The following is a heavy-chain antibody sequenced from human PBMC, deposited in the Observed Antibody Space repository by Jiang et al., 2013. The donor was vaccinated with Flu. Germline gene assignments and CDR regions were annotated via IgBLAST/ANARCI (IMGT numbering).Heavy chain of an antibody. J-gene: IGHJ5*02. CDR1: GGSISSSSYY. D-gene: IGHD6-19*01. CDR3: ARLSGTQLVQWLVRGSWFDP. Sequence: SLTCTVSGGSISSSSYYWGWIRQPPGKGLEWIGSIYYSGSTYYNPSLKSRVTISVDTSKNQFSLKLSSVTAADTAVYYCARLSGTQLVQWLVRGSWFDPWGQGTLVTVSS. CDR2: IYYSGST. V-gene: IGHV4-39*01.